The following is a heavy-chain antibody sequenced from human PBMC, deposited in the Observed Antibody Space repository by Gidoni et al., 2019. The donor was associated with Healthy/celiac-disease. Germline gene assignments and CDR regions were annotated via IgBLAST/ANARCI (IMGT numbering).Heavy chain of an antibody. Sequence: EVQLVESGGGLVQPGGSLRLSCTASGFTFSSYWMSWVRQAPGKGLEWVANIKQDGSEKYYVDSVKGRFTISRDNAKNSLYLQRNSLRAEDTAVYYCAREGLEAWGDYWGQGTLVTVSS. CDR1: GFTFSSYW. CDR2: IKQDGSEK. D-gene: IGHD1-1*01. CDR3: AREGLEAWGDY. J-gene: IGHJ4*02. V-gene: IGHV3-7*01.